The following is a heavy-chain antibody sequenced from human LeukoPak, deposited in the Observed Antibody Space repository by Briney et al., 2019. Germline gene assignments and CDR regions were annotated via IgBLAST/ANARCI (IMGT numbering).Heavy chain of an antibody. V-gene: IGHV4-59*08. D-gene: IGHD1-1*01. CDR1: GGSISSYY. J-gene: IGHJ4*02. CDR2: IYYSGTT. Sequence: PSETLSLTCTVSGGSISSYYWSWIRQPPGKGLEWIGYIYYSGTTNYNPSLKSRVTISVDTSKNQFSLKLSSGTAADTAVYFCARYWSRFDYWGQGTLVAVSS. CDR3: ARYWSRFDY.